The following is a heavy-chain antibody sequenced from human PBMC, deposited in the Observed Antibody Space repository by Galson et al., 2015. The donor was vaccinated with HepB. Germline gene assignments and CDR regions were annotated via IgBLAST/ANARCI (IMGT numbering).Heavy chain of an antibody. J-gene: IGHJ4*02. V-gene: IGHV3-23*01. CDR2: ISGSGGST. D-gene: IGHD6-19*01. CDR1: GFTFSGYA. Sequence: SLRLSCAASGFTFSGYAMSWVRQAPGKGLEWVSTISGSGGSTYYAGSVKGRFTISRDNSKNTVYLQMSSLRAGDTAVYYCAKITSNGWTDYWGQGTLVTVSS. CDR3: AKITSNGWTDY.